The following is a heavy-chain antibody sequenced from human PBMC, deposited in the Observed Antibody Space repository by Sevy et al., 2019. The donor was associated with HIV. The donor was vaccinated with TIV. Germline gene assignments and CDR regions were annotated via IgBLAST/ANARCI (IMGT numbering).Heavy chain of an antibody. V-gene: IGHV1-18*01. Sequence: ASVKVTCKASGYTFTSYGISWVRQAPGQGLEWMGWISAYNGNTNYAQKLQGRVTMTTDTSTSTAYMELRSLRSDDTAVYYCASGGGGYDFWSGYYTPTAFDYWGQGTLVTVSS. CDR3: ASGGGGYDFWSGYYTPTAFDY. J-gene: IGHJ4*02. D-gene: IGHD3-3*01. CDR2: ISAYNGNT. CDR1: GYTFTSYG.